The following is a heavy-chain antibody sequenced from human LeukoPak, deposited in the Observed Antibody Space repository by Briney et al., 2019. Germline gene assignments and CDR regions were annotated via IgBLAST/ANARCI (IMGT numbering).Heavy chain of an antibody. Sequence: KSGGSLRLSCAASGFTFSSYSMNWVRQAPGKGLEWVSSISSSSSYIYYADSVKGRFTISRDNAKNSLYLQMNSLRAEDTAVYYCARVRTILDPSFDYWGQGTLVTASS. V-gene: IGHV3-21*01. CDR1: GFTFSSYS. CDR2: ISSSSSYI. D-gene: IGHD3-3*01. CDR3: ARVRTILDPSFDY. J-gene: IGHJ4*02.